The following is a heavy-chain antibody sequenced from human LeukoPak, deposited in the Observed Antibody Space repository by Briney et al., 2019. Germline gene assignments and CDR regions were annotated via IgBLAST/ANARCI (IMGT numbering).Heavy chain of an antibody. J-gene: IGHJ3*01. V-gene: IGHV1-2*02. D-gene: IGHD3-22*01. CDR2: INPDSGNT. Sequence: ASVKVSCKASGYTFTGYYLHWVRQAPGHGLEWLGWINPDSGNTKYAQKLQGRVTLTRDTSISTAYMEVSRLRPDDTAVYYCARVGHYDSSVYADDVFDFWGQGTMVTVPS. CDR1: GYTFTGYY. CDR3: ARVGHYDSSVYADDVFDF.